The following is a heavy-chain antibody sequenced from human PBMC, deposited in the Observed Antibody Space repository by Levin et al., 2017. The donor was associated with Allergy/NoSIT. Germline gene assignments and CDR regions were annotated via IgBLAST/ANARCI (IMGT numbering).Heavy chain of an antibody. CDR3: ARHKGLYDSSGYYFDY. J-gene: IGHJ4*02. Sequence: SQTLSLTCTVSGGSISSYYWSWIRQPPGKGLEWIGYIYYSGSTNYNPSLKSRVTISVDTSKNQFSLKLSSVTAADTAVYYCARHKGLYDSSGYYFDYWGQGTLVTVSS. V-gene: IGHV4-59*08. CDR1: GGSISSYY. D-gene: IGHD3-22*01. CDR2: IYYSGST.